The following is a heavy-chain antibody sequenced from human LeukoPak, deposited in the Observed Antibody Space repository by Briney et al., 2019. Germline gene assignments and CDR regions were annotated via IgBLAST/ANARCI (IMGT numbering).Heavy chain of an antibody. CDR2: ISSTGKTI. D-gene: IGHD1-26*01. CDR1: GFTFSDHY. CDR3: VRDRGTYRPIDY. J-gene: IGHJ4*02. V-gene: IGHV3-11*01. Sequence: GGSLRLSCAASGFTFSDHYMSWIRQSPGKGLEYISYISSTGKTIYYADSVQGRFTISRDNAQNSLYLQMNSLRAEDTAIYYCVRDRGTYRPIDYWGQGTLVTVSS.